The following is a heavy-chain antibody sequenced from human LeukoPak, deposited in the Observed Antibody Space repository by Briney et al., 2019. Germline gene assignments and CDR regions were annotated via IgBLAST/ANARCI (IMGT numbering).Heavy chain of an antibody. CDR3: ARDRDGMDV. V-gene: IGHV1-3*01. CDR2: INAGNGNT. J-gene: IGHJ6*02. CDR1: GYTFTNYA. Sequence: ASVKVSCKASGYTFTNYAMHWVRQAPGQRLEWMGWINAGNGNTKYSQKFQGRVTMTRNTSISTAYMELSSLRSEDTAVYYCARDRDGMDVWGQGTTVTVSS.